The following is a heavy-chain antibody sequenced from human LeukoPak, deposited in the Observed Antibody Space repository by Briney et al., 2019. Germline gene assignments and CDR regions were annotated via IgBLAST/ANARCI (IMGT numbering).Heavy chain of an antibody. CDR3: ARLSSGWYFDY. D-gene: IGHD6-19*01. J-gene: IGHJ4*02. CDR2: IYPGDSDT. Sequence: GESLKISCKGSGYSFTNYWIGWVRQKPGGGLEWMGIIYPGDSDTRYSPSFQGQVTISADKSINTAYLQWSSLKASDTAIYYCARLSSGWYFDYWDQGALVTVSS. CDR1: GYSFTNYW. V-gene: IGHV5-51*01.